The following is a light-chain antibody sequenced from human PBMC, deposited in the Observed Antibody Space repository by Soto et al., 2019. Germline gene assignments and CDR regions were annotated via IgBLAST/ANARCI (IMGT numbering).Light chain of an antibody. J-gene: IGLJ2*01. CDR3: CSYAGSSTVI. Sequence: QSALTQPASVSGSPGQSITISCTGTNSDVGSYNLVSWYQYRPGRAPKVMLYESTRRPSGVSNRFSGSKSGNTASLTISGLQAEDEADYYCCSYAGSSTVIFGGGTKLTVL. V-gene: IGLV2-23*01. CDR1: NSDVGSYNL. CDR2: EST.